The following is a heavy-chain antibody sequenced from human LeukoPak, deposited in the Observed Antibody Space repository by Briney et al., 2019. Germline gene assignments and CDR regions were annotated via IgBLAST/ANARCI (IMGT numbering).Heavy chain of an antibody. V-gene: IGHV3-48*04. D-gene: IGHD2-2*01. CDR2: ISSASGSI. Sequence: GGSLRLSCAASGFTFSSYSMNWVRQAPGKGLEWVSYISSASGSIYYADSVKGQFTISRDNAKNSLFLQMNSLRAEDTAVYYCARLPAYCSSTSCYYDYWGQGTLVTVSS. CDR1: GFTFSSYS. J-gene: IGHJ4*02. CDR3: ARLPAYCSSTSCYYDY.